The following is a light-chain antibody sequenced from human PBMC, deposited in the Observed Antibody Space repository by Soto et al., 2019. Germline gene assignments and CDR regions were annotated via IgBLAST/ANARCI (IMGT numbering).Light chain of an antibody. J-gene: IGKJ4*01. CDR1: QSVGTY. CDR2: DAS. Sequence: EIVLTQSPGTLSLSPGERATLSRRASQSVGTYLAWYQQKPGQAPRLLIYDASNRATGIPARFSGSGSGTDFTLTISSLEPEDFAVYYCQQRSNFLTFGGGTKVDIK. CDR3: QQRSNFLT. V-gene: IGKV3-11*01.